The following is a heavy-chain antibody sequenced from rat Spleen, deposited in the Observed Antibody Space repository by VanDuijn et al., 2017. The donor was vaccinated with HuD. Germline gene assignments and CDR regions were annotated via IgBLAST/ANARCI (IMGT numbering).Heavy chain of an antibody. CDR3: TGPFDY. CDR2: ITNGGGRL. V-gene: IGHV5-20*01. J-gene: IGHJ2*01. CDR1: GFTFNDYN. Sequence: EVQLVESGGDLVQPGRSLKLSCAASGFTFNDYNMAWIRQAPGKGLEWVASITNGGGRLYYSDSVKGRFSISRENAKSTLNLQMDSLRSEDTATYYCTGPFDYWGQGVMVTVSS.